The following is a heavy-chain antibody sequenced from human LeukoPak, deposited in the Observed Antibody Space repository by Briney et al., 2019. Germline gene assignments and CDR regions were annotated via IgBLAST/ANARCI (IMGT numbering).Heavy chain of an antibody. V-gene: IGHV1-69*04. D-gene: IGHD6-13*01. CDR3: ARALRYSSSWYGN. CDR2: IIPILGIA. Sequence: ASVKVSCKASGGTFSSYAISWVRQAPGQGLEWMGRIIPILGIANYAQKFQGRVTITADKSTGTAYMELSSLRSEDTAVYYCARALRYSSSWYGNWGQGTLVTVSS. J-gene: IGHJ4*02. CDR1: GGTFSSYA.